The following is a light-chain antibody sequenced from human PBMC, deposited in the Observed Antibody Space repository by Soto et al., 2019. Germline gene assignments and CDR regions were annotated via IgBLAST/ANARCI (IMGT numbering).Light chain of an antibody. CDR3: SSYTSSSTV. CDR1: SSDVGGYKY. V-gene: IGLV2-14*01. Sequence: QSALTQPASVSGSPGQSITISCTGTSSDVGGYKYVSWYQQHPGKAPKLMIYDVSYRPSGVSNRFSGSKSSNTASLTISGLQAEDEADYYCSSYTSSSTVFGGGTKLTVL. CDR2: DVS. J-gene: IGLJ2*01.